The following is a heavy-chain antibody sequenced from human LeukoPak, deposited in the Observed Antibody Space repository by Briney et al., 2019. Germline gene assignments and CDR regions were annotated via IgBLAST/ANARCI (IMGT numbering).Heavy chain of an antibody. CDR3: ARDCIGCHGFDH. J-gene: IGHJ4*02. CDR1: GYTFTNYG. CDR2: VSAYGDNT. V-gene: IGHV1-18*01. D-gene: IGHD2-15*01. Sequence: GAPVKVSCKASGYTFTNYGISWVRQAPGQGLEWMGWVSAYGDNTNYVQKVQGRVTMTTDTSTSTAYMELRSLRSDDTAVYYCARDCIGCHGFDHWGQGTLVTVSS.